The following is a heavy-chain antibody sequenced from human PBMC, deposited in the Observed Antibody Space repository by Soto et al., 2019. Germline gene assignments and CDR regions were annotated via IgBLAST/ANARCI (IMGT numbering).Heavy chain of an antibody. CDR3: AHLDKDYDGSWNNY. J-gene: IGHJ4*02. Sequence: IFSKESGPTLVKPTHTLTLTCTFSGFSLSTSVVGVGWIRQPPGKALQGLALIYWDDDKRYSPSLKSRLTITKDTSKNHVVLTMTNMAPVDTATYYCAHLDKDYDGSWNNYCGQGTMVTVSS. V-gene: IGHV2-5*02. CDR2: IYWDDDK. D-gene: IGHD3-10*01. CDR1: GFSLSTSVVG.